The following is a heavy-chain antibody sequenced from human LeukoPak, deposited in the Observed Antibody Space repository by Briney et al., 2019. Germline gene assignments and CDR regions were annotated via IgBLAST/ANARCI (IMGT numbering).Heavy chain of an antibody. D-gene: IGHD3-16*01. CDR2: INHSGST. V-gene: IGHV4-39*07. CDR1: GGSISSGDYY. Sequence: SETLSLTCTVSGGSISSGDYYWSWIRQPPGKGLEWIGEINHSGSTNYNPSLKSRVTISVDTSKNQFSLKLSSVTAADTAVYYCARGAYGSLTGWFDPWGQGTLVTVSS. CDR3: ARGAYGSLTGWFDP. J-gene: IGHJ5*02.